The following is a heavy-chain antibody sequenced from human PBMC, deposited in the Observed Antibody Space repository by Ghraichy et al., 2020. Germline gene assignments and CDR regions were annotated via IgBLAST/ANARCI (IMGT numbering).Heavy chain of an antibody. J-gene: IGHJ6*03. CDR1: GFNFNTYG. V-gene: IGHV3-48*02. CDR3: ASRYCSSTSCHYMDV. Sequence: GGSLRLSCAASGFNFNTYGMNWVRQAPGKGLEWISHISSRSDTFYSDSVKGRFTISRDNAKDSLYLPMNSLRDEDTAVYYCASRYCSSTSCHYMDVWGKGTTVTVSS. D-gene: IGHD2-2*01. CDR2: ISSRSDT.